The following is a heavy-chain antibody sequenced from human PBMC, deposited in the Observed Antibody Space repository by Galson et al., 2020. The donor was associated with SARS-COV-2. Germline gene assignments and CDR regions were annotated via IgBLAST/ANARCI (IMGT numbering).Heavy chain of an antibody. CDR1: GYTFTSYG. V-gene: IGHV1-18*01. D-gene: IGHD4-17*01. Sequence: ASVKVSCKASGYTFTSYGISWVRQAPGQGLEWMGWISAYNGNTNYAQKLQGRVTMTTDTSTSTAYMELRSLRSDDTAVYYCARGDDMTTVTTYFDYWGQGTLVTVSS. J-gene: IGHJ4*02. CDR3: ARGDDMTTVTTYFDY. CDR2: ISAYNGNT.